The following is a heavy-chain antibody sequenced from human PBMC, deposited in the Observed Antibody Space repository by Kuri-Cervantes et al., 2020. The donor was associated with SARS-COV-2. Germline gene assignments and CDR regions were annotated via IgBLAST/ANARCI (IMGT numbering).Heavy chain of an antibody. CDR2: INHSGST. D-gene: IGHD3-10*01. J-gene: IGHJ4*02. CDR3: ARDERAGVVD. CDR1: GYSISSGYY. V-gene: IGHV4-38-2*02. Sequence: ESLKISCAVSGYSISSGYYWGWIRQPPGKGLEWIGEINHSGSTNYNPSLKSRVTISVDTSKNQFSLKLSSVTAADTAVYYCARDERAGVVDWGQGTLVTVSS.